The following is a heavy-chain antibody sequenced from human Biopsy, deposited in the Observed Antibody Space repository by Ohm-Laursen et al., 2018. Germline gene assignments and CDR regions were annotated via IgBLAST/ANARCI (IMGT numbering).Heavy chain of an antibody. J-gene: IGHJ5*02. CDR3: ATGPVQRVYANLRGEFAS. V-gene: IGHV3-23*01. D-gene: IGHD2-8*01. Sequence: GSLRLSCSASGFTFTNYALSWVRQAPGKGLEWVSSISARDDSKYYGDSVKGRFTISRDSSTNTLYLQMNGLRADDTAVYYCATGPVQRVYANLRGEFASWGQGALVTVSS. CDR2: ISARDDSK. CDR1: GFTFTNYA.